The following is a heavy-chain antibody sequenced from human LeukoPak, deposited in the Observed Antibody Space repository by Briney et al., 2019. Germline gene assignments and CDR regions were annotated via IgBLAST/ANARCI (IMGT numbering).Heavy chain of an antibody. CDR2: IYSSGST. Sequence: SETLSLTCTVSGGSISSYYWSWIRQPPGKGLEWIGYIYSSGSTNYNPSLKNRVTISVDTSKDQFSLKLSSVTAADTAMYYCARGLSGYDSSGYYGGWYYFDYWGQGTLVTVSS. V-gene: IGHV4-59*01. J-gene: IGHJ4*02. CDR1: GGSISSYY. D-gene: IGHD3-22*01. CDR3: ARGLSGYDSSGYYGGWYYFDY.